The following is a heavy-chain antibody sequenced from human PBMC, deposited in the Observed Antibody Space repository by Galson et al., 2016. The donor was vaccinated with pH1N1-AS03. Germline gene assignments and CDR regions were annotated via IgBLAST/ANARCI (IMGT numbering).Heavy chain of an antibody. J-gene: IGHJ4*02. D-gene: IGHD6-19*01. Sequence: SLRLSCAASGFTFSKTGMNWVRQAPGKGLEWVAVTSYNGRNKYYTDSVQGRFSISRDNSKNTLHLQMISLRDEDTAVYFCARSPSSAWHNFDYWGQGALVVVST. CDR1: GFTFSKTG. CDR3: ARSPSSAWHNFDY. V-gene: IGHV3-30*03. CDR2: TSYNGRNK.